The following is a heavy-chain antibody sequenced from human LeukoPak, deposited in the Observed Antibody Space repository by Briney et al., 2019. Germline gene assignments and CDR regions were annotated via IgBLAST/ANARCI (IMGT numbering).Heavy chain of an antibody. Sequence: SLRLSCAASGFIFENYAMHWVRQAPGKGLEWVSGISWNSGRIGYADSVKGRFTISRDNAKNSLYPQMNSLRTEDTALYYCARDPGSLPAAIGYCYYGMDVWGQGTTVTVSS. CDR1: GFIFENYA. V-gene: IGHV3-9*01. D-gene: IGHD2-2*02. CDR3: ARDPGSLPAAIGYCYYGMDV. CDR2: ISWNSGRI. J-gene: IGHJ6*02.